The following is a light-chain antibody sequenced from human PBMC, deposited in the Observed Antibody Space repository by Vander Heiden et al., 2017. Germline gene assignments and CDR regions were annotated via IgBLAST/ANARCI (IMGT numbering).Light chain of an antibody. Sequence: IVLTQSPGTLSLSPGERVTLPCRASQSVSSSYLAWYQQKPGQAPRLLIYGASSRATGIPDRFSGSGSGTDFTLTISRLEPEDFAVYYCQQYGSSPQTFGQGTKVEIK. CDR2: GAS. J-gene: IGKJ1*01. CDR3: QQYGSSPQT. V-gene: IGKV3-20*01. CDR1: QSVSSSY.